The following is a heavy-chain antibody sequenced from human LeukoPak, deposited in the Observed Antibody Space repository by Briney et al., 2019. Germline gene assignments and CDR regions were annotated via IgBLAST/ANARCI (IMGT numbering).Heavy chain of an antibody. Sequence: SETLSLTCTVSGVSISSYHWSWIRQPPGKGLEWIGYIYYSGSTNYNPSLKSRVTISEDTSKNQFSLKLSSVTAADTAVYYCARDRYYYGSGSSQWGDAFDIWGQGTMVSVSS. V-gene: IGHV4-59*01. CDR1: GVSISSYH. D-gene: IGHD3-10*01. J-gene: IGHJ3*02. CDR2: IYYSGST. CDR3: ARDRYYYGSGSSQWGDAFDI.